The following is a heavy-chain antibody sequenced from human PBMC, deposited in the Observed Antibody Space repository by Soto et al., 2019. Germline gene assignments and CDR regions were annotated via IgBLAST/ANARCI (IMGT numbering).Heavy chain of an antibody. CDR3: ARWGNWKVADN. J-gene: IGHJ4*02. V-gene: IGHV3-33*01. D-gene: IGHD3-16*01. CDR2: IWYDGSNK. Sequence: GGSLRLSCAASGFTFSSHGMHWGRQAPDKGLEWVAVIWYDGSNKYYADSVKGRFTISRDNSNNMLYLEMNSLRVEDTAVYYCARWGNWKVADNWGQGXLVTVSS. CDR1: GFTFSSHG.